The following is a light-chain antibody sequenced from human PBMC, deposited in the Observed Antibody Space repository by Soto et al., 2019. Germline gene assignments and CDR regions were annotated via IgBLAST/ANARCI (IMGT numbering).Light chain of an antibody. J-gene: IGKJ4*01. CDR2: GAS. CDR3: QQHKNWLRPT. V-gene: IGKV3-15*01. Sequence: IVMTQSPATLSVSPGERATLSCRASQSVSSSLAWYQQKPGQGPRLLIYGASTRATGIPARFSGSGSGTEFTLPISRLQSEDFSVYYCQQHKNWLRPTFGGGTKVEIK. CDR1: QSVSSS.